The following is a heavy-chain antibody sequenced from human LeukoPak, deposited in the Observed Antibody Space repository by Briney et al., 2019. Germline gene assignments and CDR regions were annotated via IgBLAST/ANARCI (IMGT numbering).Heavy chain of an antibody. CDR2: INHSGST. V-gene: IGHV4-34*01. Sequence: SETLSLTCAVYGASFSGYYWSWIRQPPGKGLEWIGEINHSGSTNYNPSLKSRVTISVDTSKNQFSLKLSSVTAADTAVYYCARDPMGFFWSGFDYWGQGTLVTVSS. CDR3: ARDPMGFFWSGFDY. J-gene: IGHJ4*02. D-gene: IGHD3-3*01. CDR1: GASFSGYY.